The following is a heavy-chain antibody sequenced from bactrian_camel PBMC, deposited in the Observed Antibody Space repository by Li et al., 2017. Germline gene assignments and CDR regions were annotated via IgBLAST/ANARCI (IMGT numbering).Heavy chain of an antibody. CDR3: AADVLFTKQLAVPPCTGLAAYEHNY. D-gene: IGHD1*01. V-gene: IGHV3S53*01. CDR1: GLSVTRYC. CDR2: ITRDGNT. Sequence: VQLVESGGGSVQAGGSLRLSCAASGLSVTRYCMGWFRQAPGNECELVSRITRDGNTNYAESVKGRFTISPDHVKNTVYLQMTNLTPEDTAMYYCAADVLFTKQLAVPPCTGLAAYEHNYWGQWTQVTVS. J-gene: IGHJ4*01.